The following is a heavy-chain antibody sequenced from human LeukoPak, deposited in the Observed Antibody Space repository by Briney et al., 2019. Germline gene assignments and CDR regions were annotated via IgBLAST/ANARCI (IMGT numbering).Heavy chain of an antibody. J-gene: IGHJ6*03. CDR2: IYDTGST. V-gene: IGHV4-39*01. CDR3: AVLSTSDIVVGPAYFMDV. D-gene: IGHD2-15*01. CDR1: GGSITSGNFY. Sequence: QASETLSLTCTVSGGSITSGNFYWGWIRQPPGKGLEFIASIYDTGSTYYNASLKTRVTISIDTSKNQFSLKVSSVTATDTAVYFCAVLSTSDIVVGPAYFMDVWGRGTTVTVSS.